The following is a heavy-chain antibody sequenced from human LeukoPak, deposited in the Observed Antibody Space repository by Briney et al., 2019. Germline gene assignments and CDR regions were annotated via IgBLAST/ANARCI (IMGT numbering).Heavy chain of an antibody. Sequence: SQTLSLTCTVSGGSISSGGYYWSWIRQHPGKGLEWIGCIYYSGSTYYNPSLKSRVTISVDTSKNQFSLKLSSVTAADTAVYYCARVWTVTTDYGMDVWGQGTTVTVSS. V-gene: IGHV4-31*03. D-gene: IGHD4-17*01. CDR3: ARVWTVTTDYGMDV. J-gene: IGHJ6*02. CDR2: IYYSGST. CDR1: GGSISSGGYY.